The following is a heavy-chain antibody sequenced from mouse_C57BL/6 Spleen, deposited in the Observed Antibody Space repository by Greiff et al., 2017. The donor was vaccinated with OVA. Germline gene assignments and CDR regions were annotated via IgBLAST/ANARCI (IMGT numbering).Heavy chain of an antibody. D-gene: IGHD1-1*01. CDR1: GFTFSDYY. CDR3: ARRIGDGSSYWYLDV. V-gene: IGHV5-16*01. Sequence: EVQVVESEGGLVQPGSSMKLSCTASGFTFSDYYMAWVRQVPEKGLEWVANINYDGSSTYYLDSLKSRFIISRDNAKNILYLQMSSLKSEDTATYYCARRIGDGSSYWYLDVWGTGTTVTVSS. CDR2: INYDGSST. J-gene: IGHJ1*03.